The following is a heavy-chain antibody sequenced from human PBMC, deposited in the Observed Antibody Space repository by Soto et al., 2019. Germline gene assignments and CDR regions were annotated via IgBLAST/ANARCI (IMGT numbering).Heavy chain of an antibody. Sequence: EAQLVESGGGLVKPGGSLRVSCAASGFNLSTYTMNWVRQAPGKGLEWVSSISGNNVYLYYADSVKGRFTISRDNAKNSLTLQMNSLRAEDTAVYYCARDRCTGGSCYRTYAFAMWGQGTLVTFSS. V-gene: IGHV3-21*01. J-gene: IGHJ3*02. CDR2: ISGNNVYL. CDR1: GFNLSTYT. D-gene: IGHD2-15*01. CDR3: ARDRCTGGSCYRTYAFAM.